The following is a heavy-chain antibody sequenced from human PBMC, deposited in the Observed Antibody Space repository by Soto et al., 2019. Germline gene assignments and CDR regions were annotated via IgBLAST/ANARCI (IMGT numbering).Heavy chain of an antibody. Sequence: QVQLVESGGGVVQPGRSLRLSCAASGFTFSSYGMHWVRQAPGKGLEWVAVISYDGSNKYYADSVKGRFTISRDNSKNTLYLQMNSLRAEDTAVYYCAKDPEEYYDFWSGPFDYWGQGTLVTVSS. CDR3: AKDPEEYYDFWSGPFDY. CDR1: GFTFSSYG. V-gene: IGHV3-30*18. J-gene: IGHJ4*02. D-gene: IGHD3-3*01. CDR2: ISYDGSNK.